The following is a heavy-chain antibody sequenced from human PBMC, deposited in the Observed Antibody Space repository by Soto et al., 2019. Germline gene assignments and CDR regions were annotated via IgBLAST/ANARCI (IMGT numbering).Heavy chain of an antibody. D-gene: IGHD6-25*01. V-gene: IGHV3-15*07. CDR3: ATAPGYWASAPLDY. Sequence: VQLVESGGGLVKPGGSLRLSCTVSGLTFTNAWMTWVRQAPGKGLEWVARIKSHTDGGTTYYAAPLQGRFAISRDDSRNTLFLQTNSLKTEDTAVYFCATAPGYWASAPLDYWGQGTLVTVSS. J-gene: IGHJ4*02. CDR1: GLTFTNAW. CDR2: IKSHTDGGTT.